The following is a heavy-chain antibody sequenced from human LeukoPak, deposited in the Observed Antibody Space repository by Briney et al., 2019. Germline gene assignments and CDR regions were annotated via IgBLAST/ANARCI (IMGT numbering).Heavy chain of an antibody. CDR2: IGSSSSYI. J-gene: IGHJ4*02. D-gene: IGHD6-13*01. Sequence: GGSLRLSCAASGFTFSSYGMNWVRQAPGKGLEWVSSIGSSSSYIYYADSVKGRFTISRDNAKNSLYLQMNSLRAEDTAVYYCASGRSIAAAYFDYWGQGTLVTVSS. CDR1: GFTFSSYG. CDR3: ASGRSIAAAYFDY. V-gene: IGHV3-21*01.